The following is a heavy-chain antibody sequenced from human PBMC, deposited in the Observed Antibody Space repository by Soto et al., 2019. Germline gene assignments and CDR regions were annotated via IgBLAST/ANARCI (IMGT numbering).Heavy chain of an antibody. D-gene: IGHD2-15*01. V-gene: IGHV4-38-2*01. Sequence: SETLSLTCAFSCYSIISGYYWGWIRQPPGKGLEWIGSIYHSGSTYYNPSLKSRVTISVDTSKNQFSLKLSSVTAADTAVYYCARSNGYCSGGSCYSFGRVDYWGQGTLVTVSS. J-gene: IGHJ4*02. CDR2: IYHSGST. CDR1: CYSIISGYY. CDR3: ARSNGYCSGGSCYSFGRVDY.